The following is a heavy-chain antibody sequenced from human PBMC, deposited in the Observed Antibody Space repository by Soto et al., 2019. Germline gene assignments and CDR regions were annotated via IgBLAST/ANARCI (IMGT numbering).Heavy chain of an antibody. CDR1: GFTFSSYA. D-gene: IGHD4-17*01. Sequence: EVQLLESGGGLVQPGGSLRLSCAASGFTFSSYAMSWVRQAPGKGLEWVSAISGSGGSTYYADSVKGRFTISRDNSKNTLYLHMNSLRAEDTAVYYCAKGTTVTFLPDYWGQGTLVTVSS. CDR3: AKGTTVTFLPDY. V-gene: IGHV3-23*01. J-gene: IGHJ4*02. CDR2: ISGSGGST.